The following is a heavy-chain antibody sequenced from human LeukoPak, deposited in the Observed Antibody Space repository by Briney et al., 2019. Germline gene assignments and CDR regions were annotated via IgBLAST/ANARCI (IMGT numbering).Heavy chain of an antibody. CDR2: ISYDGSNK. V-gene: IGHV3-30-3*01. CDR1: GFTFSSYA. J-gene: IGHJ6*02. D-gene: IGHD4-23*01. CDR3: ARGHYGGNSHYYYGMDV. Sequence: GGSLRLSCAASGFTFSSYAMHWVRQAPGKGLGWVAVISYDGSNKYYADSVKGRFTISRDNSKNALYLQMNSLRAEDTAVYYCARGHYGGNSHYYYGMDVWGQGTTVTVSS.